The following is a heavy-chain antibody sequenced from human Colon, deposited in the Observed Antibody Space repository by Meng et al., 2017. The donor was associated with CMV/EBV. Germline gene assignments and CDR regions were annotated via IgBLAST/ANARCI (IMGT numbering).Heavy chain of an antibody. D-gene: IGHD2-15*01. CDR3: ASRGTYCSGGSCYYWFDP. V-gene: IGHV1-8*01. Sequence: ASVKVSCKASGYTFTSYDINWVRQATGQGLEWMGWMNPNSGNTGYAQKFQGRVTMTRNTSISTAYMELSSLSSEDTAVYYCASRGTYCSGGSCYYWFDPWGQGTLVTVSS. J-gene: IGHJ5*02. CDR1: GYTFTSYD. CDR2: MNPNSGNT.